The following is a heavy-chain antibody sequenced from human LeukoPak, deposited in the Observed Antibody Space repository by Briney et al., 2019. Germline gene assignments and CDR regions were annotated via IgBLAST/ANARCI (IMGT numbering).Heavy chain of an antibody. J-gene: IGHJ6*02. Sequence: GGSLRLSCAASGFTFSSYAMSWVRQAPGKGREWVSAISGSGGSTYYADSVKGRFTISRDNSKNTLYLQMNSLRAEDTAVYYCARDLHYGGNFPSYYYYGMDVWGQGTTVTVSS. CDR2: ISGSGGST. V-gene: IGHV3-23*01. D-gene: IGHD4-23*01. CDR3: ARDLHYGGNFPSYYYYGMDV. CDR1: GFTFSSYA.